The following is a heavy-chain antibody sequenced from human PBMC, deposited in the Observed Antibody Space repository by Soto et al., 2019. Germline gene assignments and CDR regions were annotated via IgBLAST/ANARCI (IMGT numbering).Heavy chain of an antibody. CDR1: GYRINIDAC. Sequence: SETLSLTCVVSGYRINIDACWGWIRQSPEKGLEWLGSVCHSGTIYYNPSLKSRVTISLDTSKNQFSLSLSSVTAADTALYYCARDVGRYNINRVEFAPWGQGILVTVSS. V-gene: IGHV4-38-2*02. D-gene: IGHD1-20*01. CDR2: VCHSGTI. J-gene: IGHJ5*02. CDR3: ARDVGRYNINRVEFAP.